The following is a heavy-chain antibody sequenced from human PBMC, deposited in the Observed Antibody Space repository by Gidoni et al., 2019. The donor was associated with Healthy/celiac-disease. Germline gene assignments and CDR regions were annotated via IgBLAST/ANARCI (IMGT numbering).Heavy chain of an antibody. CDR1: GCSSSSYA. V-gene: IGHV1-69*01. Sequence: QVQLVQSGAEVKKPGSSVKVSCKASGCSSSSYALRWVRQAPGQGLEWVGGVIPIFGTSNYAQKFQRRVTITADESTRTAYIELSSLRSEDTAVYYCAREAYCGGDCYYESPYMDVWGKGTTVTVSS. D-gene: IGHD2-21*02. J-gene: IGHJ6*03. CDR3: AREAYCGGDCYYESPYMDV. CDR2: VIPIFGTS.